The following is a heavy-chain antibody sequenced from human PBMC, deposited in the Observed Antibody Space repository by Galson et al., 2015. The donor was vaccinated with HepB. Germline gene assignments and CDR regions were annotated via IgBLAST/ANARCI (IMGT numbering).Heavy chain of an antibody. Sequence: SLRLSCAASGFTFSSYAMSWVRQAPGKGLEWVSAISGSGGSTYYADSVKGRFTISRDNSKNTLYLQMNSLRAEDTAVYYCAKTPDYYGSGSYQSPYYYYGMDVWGQGTTVTVSS. CDR3: AKTPDYYGSGSYQSPYYYYGMDV. CDR2: ISGSGGST. J-gene: IGHJ6*02. CDR1: GFTFSSYA. V-gene: IGHV3-23*01. D-gene: IGHD3-10*01.